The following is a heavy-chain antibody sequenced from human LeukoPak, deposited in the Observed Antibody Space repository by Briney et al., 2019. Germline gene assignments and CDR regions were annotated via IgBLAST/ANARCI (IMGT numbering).Heavy chain of an antibody. CDR1: GYTFTSYY. J-gene: IGHJ4*02. D-gene: IGHD6-19*01. Sequence: GASVKVSCKASGYTFTSYYMHWVRQAPGQGLEWMGIINPSGGSTSYAQKFQGRVTMTRDTSTSTVYMELSSLRSEDTAVYYCARDPRKRIAVAGPNPFDYWGQGTLVTVSS. CDR3: ARDPRKRIAVAGPNPFDY. V-gene: IGHV1-46*01. CDR2: INPSGGST.